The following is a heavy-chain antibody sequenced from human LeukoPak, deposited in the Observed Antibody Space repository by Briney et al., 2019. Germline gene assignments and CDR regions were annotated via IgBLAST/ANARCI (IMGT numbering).Heavy chain of an antibody. CDR3: AKGGYCSSSSCYYGWFEP. V-gene: IGHV3-23*01. D-gene: IGHD2-2*01. CDR2: TSAGGSST. CDR1: GFCFSSYA. J-gene: IGHJ5*02. Sequence: GGSLRLSCAASGFCFSSYAMHWVRLAPGKGLEWVSTTSAGGSSTYYADSVKGRFTISRDNSKNTFYLQMNSLRAEDTAAYYCAKGGYCSSSSCYYGWFEPWGQGTLVTVSS.